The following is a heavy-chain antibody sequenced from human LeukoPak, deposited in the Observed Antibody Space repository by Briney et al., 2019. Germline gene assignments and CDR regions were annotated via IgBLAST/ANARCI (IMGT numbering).Heavy chain of an antibody. CDR3: ARGSPDSSSSVDFDY. V-gene: IGHV3-30*02. CDR1: GFTFSSYG. J-gene: IGHJ4*02. D-gene: IGHD6-6*01. Sequence: GGSLRLSCAASGFTFSSYGMHWVRQAPGKGLEWVAFIQSDGSDQYYADSVKGRLSISRDNSKNTLYLQMNSLRTEDTAVYYCARGSPDSSSSVDFDYWGQGTLVTVSS. CDR2: IQSDGSDQ.